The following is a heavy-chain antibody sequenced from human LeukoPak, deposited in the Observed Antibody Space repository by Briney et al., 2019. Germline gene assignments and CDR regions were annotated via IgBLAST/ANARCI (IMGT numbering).Heavy chain of an antibody. CDR1: GFTFSSYW. V-gene: IGHV3-74*01. CDR2: INTDGSST. D-gene: IGHD5-18*01. Sequence: GGSLRLSYAASGFTFSSYWMHWVRQAPGKGLVWVSRINTDGSSTSYADSVKGRFTISRDNAKNRLYVQMNSLRAEDTAVYYCATGSGLWSPDYWGQGTLVTVSS. CDR3: ATGSGLWSPDY. J-gene: IGHJ4*02.